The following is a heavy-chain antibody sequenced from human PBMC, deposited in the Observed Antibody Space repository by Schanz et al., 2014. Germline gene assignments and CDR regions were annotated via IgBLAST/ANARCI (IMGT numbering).Heavy chain of an antibody. V-gene: IGHV3-11*01. J-gene: IGHJ4*02. CDR1: GFPFSDYF. CDR3: ARIGGSVFDY. CDR2: IGNGGVTI. D-gene: IGHD3-10*01. Sequence: VQLVESGGGLIQPGGSLRLSCTASGFPFSDYFMAWIRQPPGRGLEWVSYIGNGGVTIYYADSVKGRFTISRDNSKNPLYLKMNSLRAEDTAVYYCARIGGSVFDYWAQGTPVTVSS.